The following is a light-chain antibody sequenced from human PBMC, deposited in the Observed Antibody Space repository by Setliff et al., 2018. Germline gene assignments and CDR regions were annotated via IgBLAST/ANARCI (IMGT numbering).Light chain of an antibody. J-gene: IGLJ3*02. CDR3: CSYARGSTWV. CDR1: SSDVGSYNL. CDR2: EVT. Sequence: QSALAQPASVSGSPGQSITISCTGTSSDVGSYNLVSWYQQHPGKAPKLMIYEVTKGPSGVSNRFSGSKSGNTASLTISGLQAEDETDYYCCSYARGSTWVFGGGTKVTVL. V-gene: IGLV2-23*02.